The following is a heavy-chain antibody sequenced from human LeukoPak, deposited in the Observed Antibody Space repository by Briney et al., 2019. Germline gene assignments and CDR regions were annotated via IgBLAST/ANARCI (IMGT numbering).Heavy chain of an antibody. J-gene: IGHJ5*02. V-gene: IGHV6-1*01. CDR1: GDSVSSNSVT. CDR2: TYYRSTWYN. Sequence: SQTLSLTCAISGDSVSSNSVTWNWIRQSPSRGLEWLGRTYYRSTWYNDYAVSVRGRITVNPDTSKNQFSLHLNSVTSEDTAVYYCARRLTQYDCYDPWGQGILVTVSS. CDR3: ARRLTQYDCYDP. D-gene: IGHD2-2*01.